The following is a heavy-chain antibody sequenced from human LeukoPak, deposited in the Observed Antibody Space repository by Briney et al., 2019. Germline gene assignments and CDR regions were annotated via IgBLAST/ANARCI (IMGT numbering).Heavy chain of an antibody. J-gene: IGHJ6*03. D-gene: IGHD5-18*01. Sequence: GASVKVSCKASGYTFTGYYMHWVRQAPGQGLEWMGWINPNSGGTNYAQKFQGRVTMTRDTSISTAYMELSRLRSDDTAVYYCARGLQLRYYYYYMDVWGKGTTVTVSS. CDR1: GYTFTGYY. V-gene: IGHV1-2*02. CDR2: INPNSGGT. CDR3: ARGLQLRYYYYYMDV.